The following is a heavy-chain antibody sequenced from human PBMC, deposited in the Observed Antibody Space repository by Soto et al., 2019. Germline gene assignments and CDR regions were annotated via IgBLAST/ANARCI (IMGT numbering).Heavy chain of an antibody. V-gene: IGHV1-18*01. CDR1: GDSFTSYG. J-gene: IGHJ4*02. CDR3: ARESVVVAAFDY. D-gene: IGHD2-15*01. Sequence: ASVKVSCEASGDSFTSYGISWVRQAPGQGLEWMGWISAYNGNTNYAQKLQGRVTMTTDTSTSTAYMELRSLRSDGTAVYYCARESVVVAAFDYWGQGTLVTVSS. CDR2: ISAYNGNT.